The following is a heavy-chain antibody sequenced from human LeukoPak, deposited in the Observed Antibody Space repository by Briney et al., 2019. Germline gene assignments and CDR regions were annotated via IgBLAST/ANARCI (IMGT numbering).Heavy chain of an antibody. CDR3: AREASLSGCYFDY. D-gene: IGHD5-12*01. J-gene: IGHJ4*02. Sequence: GGSLRLSCAASGFTFSSYGMHWVRQAPGKGLEWVAVIWYDGTDKYYGDSVKGRFTISSDNSKNTLFLQMNSLRAEDTALYYCAREASLSGCYFDYWGQGTLVTVSS. V-gene: IGHV3-33*01. CDR2: IWYDGTDK. CDR1: GFTFSSYG.